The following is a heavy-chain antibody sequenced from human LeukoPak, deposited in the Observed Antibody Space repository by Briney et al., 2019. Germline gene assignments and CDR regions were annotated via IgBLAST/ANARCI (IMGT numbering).Heavy chain of an antibody. CDR1: GFTFSSYW. CDR2: INSDGSST. J-gene: IGHJ6*02. V-gene: IGHV3-74*01. Sequence: GGSLRLSCAASGFTFSSYWMHWVRQAPGKGLVWVSRINSDGSSTSYADSVKGRFTISRDNAKNTLYLQMNSLRAEDTAVYYCASEAVVVVAATVYYYYSMDVWGQGTTVTVSS. CDR3: ASEAVVVVAATVYYYYSMDV. D-gene: IGHD2-15*01.